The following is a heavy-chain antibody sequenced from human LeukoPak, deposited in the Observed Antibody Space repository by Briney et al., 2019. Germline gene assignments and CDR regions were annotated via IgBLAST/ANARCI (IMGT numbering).Heavy chain of an antibody. V-gene: IGHV3-23*01. D-gene: IGHD1-1*01. Sequence: GGSLRLSCVVSGFNFFDYVMIWVRQAPGKGLEWVSSIDRSGANTYYADFVKGQSTISRDNSKNTLFLQMNSLRAEDTAVYYCANKTGKTGTYDWGQGTLVTVSS. J-gene: IGHJ4*02. CDR3: ANKTGKTGTYD. CDR2: IDRSGANT. CDR1: GFNFFDYV.